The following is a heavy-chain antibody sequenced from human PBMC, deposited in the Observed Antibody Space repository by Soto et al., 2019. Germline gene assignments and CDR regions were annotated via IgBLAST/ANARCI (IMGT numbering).Heavy chain of an antibody. CDR2: ISAYNGNT. CDR1: GGTFSSYA. V-gene: IGHV1-18*01. CDR3: ARDTRYCSGGSCYSGGTYYGMDV. Sequence: ASVKVSCKASGGTFSSYAISWVRQAPGQGLEWMGWISAYNGNTNYAQKLQGRVTMTTDTSTSTAYMELRSLRSDDTAVYYCARDTRYCSGGSCYSGGTYYGMDVWGQGTTVTVSS. D-gene: IGHD2-15*01. J-gene: IGHJ6*02.